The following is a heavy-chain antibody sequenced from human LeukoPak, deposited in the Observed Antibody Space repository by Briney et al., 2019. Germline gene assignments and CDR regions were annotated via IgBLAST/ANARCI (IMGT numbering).Heavy chain of an antibody. CDR3: AKGTGRQQLAIDAFDI. J-gene: IGHJ3*02. CDR2: TSGSGGST. V-gene: IGHV3-23*01. CDR1: GFTFSSYA. Sequence: GGSLRLSCAASGFTFSSYAMSWVRQAPGKGLEWVSATSGSGGSTYYADSVKGRFTISRDNSKNTLYLQMNSLRAEDTAVYYCAKGTGRQQLAIDAFDIWGQGTMVTVSS. D-gene: IGHD6-13*01.